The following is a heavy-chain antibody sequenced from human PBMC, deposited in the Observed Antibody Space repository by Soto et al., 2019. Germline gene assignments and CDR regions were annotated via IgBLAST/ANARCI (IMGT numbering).Heavy chain of an antibody. J-gene: IGHJ5*02. CDR2: INAGNGNT. CDR3: ARDRMVVLSDP. Sequence: QVQHVQSRAEVKKPGASVKASCKASGYTFTSYAMHWVRQAPGQRLEWMGWINAGNGNTKYSQKFQGRVTITRDTSTSTAYMELVSLRSEDTAVYYCARDRMVVLSDPWGQGTLVTVSA. D-gene: IGHD2-8*01. V-gene: IGHV1-3*01. CDR1: GYTFTSYA.